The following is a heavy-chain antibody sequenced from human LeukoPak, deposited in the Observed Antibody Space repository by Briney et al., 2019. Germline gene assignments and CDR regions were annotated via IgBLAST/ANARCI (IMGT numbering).Heavy chain of an antibody. Sequence: GGSLRLSCAASGFTFSSYAMHWVRQAPGKGLEWVSVIYSGGSTYYADSVKGRFTISRDNSKNTLYLQMNSLRAEDTAVYYCARDYTLGGPYYYYGMDVWGQGTTVTVSS. CDR2: IYSGGST. J-gene: IGHJ6*02. D-gene: IGHD3-16*01. V-gene: IGHV3-66*01. CDR1: GFTFSSYA. CDR3: ARDYTLGGPYYYYGMDV.